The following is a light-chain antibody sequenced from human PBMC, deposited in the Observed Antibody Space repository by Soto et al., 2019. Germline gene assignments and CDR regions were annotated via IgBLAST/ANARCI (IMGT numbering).Light chain of an antibody. CDR2: GNT. Sequence: QSVLTQPPSVSGAPGQRVTISCTGSSSNIGAGYDVHWYQQLPERAPKLLIYGNTNRPSGVPDRFSGSKSGTSASLAITGLQAEDEADYYCLSLDSSLSVVFGGGTKLTVL. V-gene: IGLV1-40*01. J-gene: IGLJ2*01. CDR1: SSNIGAGYD. CDR3: LSLDSSLSVV.